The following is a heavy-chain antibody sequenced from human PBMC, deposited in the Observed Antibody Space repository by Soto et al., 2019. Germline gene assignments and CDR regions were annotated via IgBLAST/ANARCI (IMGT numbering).Heavy chain of an antibody. J-gene: IGHJ4*02. CDR3: ARDCLNCGYGYSDF. CDR2: IYPSGST. D-gene: IGHD5-12*01. V-gene: IGHV4-4*02. CDR1: YGSISSNNW. Sequence: SQTLSVTCAVAYGSISSNNWWSCVRQPPGKGLEWIGEIYPSGSTHSNPSLKSRFTISRDNAKNSLYLQMNSLRADDTAVYYCARDCLNCGYGYSDFWGQGALVTVSS.